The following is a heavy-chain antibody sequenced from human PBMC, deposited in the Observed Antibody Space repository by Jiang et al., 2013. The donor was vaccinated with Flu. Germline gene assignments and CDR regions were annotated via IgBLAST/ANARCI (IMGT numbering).Heavy chain of an antibody. V-gene: IGHV4-4*02. CDR2: IYHSGST. J-gene: IGHJ6*03. Sequence: GPGLVKPSGTLSLTCAVSGGSISSSNWWSWVRQPPGKGLEWIGEIYHSGSTNYNPSLKSRVTISVDKSKNQFSLKLSSVTAADTAVYYCARSPSVPYYYYMDVWGKGDHGHRLL. D-gene: IGHD2-2*01. CDR3: ARSPSVPYYYYMDV. CDR1: GGSISSSNW.